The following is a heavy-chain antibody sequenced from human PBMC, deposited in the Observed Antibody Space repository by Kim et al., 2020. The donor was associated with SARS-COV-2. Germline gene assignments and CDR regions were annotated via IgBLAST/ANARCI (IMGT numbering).Heavy chain of an antibody. D-gene: IGHD2-8*02. J-gene: IGHJ1*01. Sequence: YYNPSLASRVTISVDTYKNQFSLTLSSVTAADTAVYYCTSTLQLVAFQHWGQGTLITVSS. V-gene: IGHV4-39*01. CDR3: TSTLQLVAFQH.